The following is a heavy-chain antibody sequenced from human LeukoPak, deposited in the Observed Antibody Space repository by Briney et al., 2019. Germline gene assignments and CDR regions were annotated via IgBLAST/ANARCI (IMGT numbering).Heavy chain of an antibody. J-gene: IGHJ4*02. V-gene: IGHV4-59*01. Sequence: SETLSLTCTVSGGSISSYYWSSIRQPPGKGLELIGYIYYSGSTDYNPSLKSRVTISVDTSKNQFSLKLSSVTAADTAVYYCARAVGKVRYFDYWGQGTLVTVSS. CDR2: IYYSGST. CDR3: ARAVGKVRYFDY. D-gene: IGHD3-10*01. CDR1: GGSISSYY.